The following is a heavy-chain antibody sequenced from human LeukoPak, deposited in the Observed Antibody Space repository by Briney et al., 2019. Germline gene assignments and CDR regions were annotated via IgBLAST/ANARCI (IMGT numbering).Heavy chain of an antibody. Sequence: PSGTLSLTCAVYGGSFSGYYWSWIRQPPGKGLEWIGEINHSGSTNYNPSLKSRVTISVDTSKNQFSLKLSSVTAADTAVYYCARGRGRYCSSTSCRYWFDPWGQGTLVTVSS. CDR3: ARGRGRYCSSTSCRYWFDP. CDR1: GGSFSGYY. V-gene: IGHV4-34*01. J-gene: IGHJ5*02. CDR2: INHSGST. D-gene: IGHD2-2*01.